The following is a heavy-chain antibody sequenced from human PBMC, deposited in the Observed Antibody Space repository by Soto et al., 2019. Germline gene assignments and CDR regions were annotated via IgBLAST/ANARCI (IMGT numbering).Heavy chain of an antibody. Sequence: GGSLRLSCAASGFTISSYAMSRIRQAPGKGLEWVSAISGSGGSTYYADSVKGRFTISRDNSKNTLYLQMNSLRAEDTAVYYCAKDLDYDYVWGSYRSDGFDPWGQGTLVTVSS. V-gene: IGHV3-23*01. J-gene: IGHJ5*02. D-gene: IGHD3-16*02. CDR1: GFTISSYA. CDR2: ISGSGGST. CDR3: AKDLDYDYVWGSYRSDGFDP.